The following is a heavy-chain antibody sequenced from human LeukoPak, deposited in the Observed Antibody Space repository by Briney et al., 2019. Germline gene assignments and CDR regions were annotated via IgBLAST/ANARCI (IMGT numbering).Heavy chain of an antibody. V-gene: IGHV5-51*01. CDR1: GYSFTSYW. CDR3: ASAYYYDSSGNGNWFDP. D-gene: IGHD3-22*01. CDR2: IYPGDSDT. J-gene: IGHJ5*02. Sequence: GESLKISCQGSGYSFTSYWIGWVRQMPGKGLEWMGIIYPGDSDTRYSPSFQGQVTISADKSISTAYLQWSSLKASDTAMYYCASAYYYDSSGNGNWFDPWGQGTLVTVSS.